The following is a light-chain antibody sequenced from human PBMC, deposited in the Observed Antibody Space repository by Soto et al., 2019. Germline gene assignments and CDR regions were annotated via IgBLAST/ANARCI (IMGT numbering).Light chain of an antibody. CDR2: TTN. CDR3: AASDDSLNSHV. V-gene: IGLV1-44*01. J-gene: IGLJ1*01. CDR1: SSNIGTSS. Sequence: QSVLTQPHSASGTPGQRVTISCSGSSSNIGTSSVHWFQQLPGTAPKLLISTTNQRPSGVPERFSGSKSGTSASLAISGLQSEDEADYYCAASDDSLNSHVFGTGTKLTVL.